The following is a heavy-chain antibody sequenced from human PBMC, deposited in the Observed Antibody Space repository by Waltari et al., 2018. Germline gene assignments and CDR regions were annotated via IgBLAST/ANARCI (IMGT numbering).Heavy chain of an antibody. CDR2: IRSKANSYAT. V-gene: IGHV3-73*01. CDR1: GFTFSGSA. D-gene: IGHD6-13*01. J-gene: IGHJ4*02. Sequence: EVQLVESGGGFVQPGGSLKLSCAASGFTFSGSAMHWVRQASGKGVGWVGRIRSKANSYATAYAASVKGRFTISRDDSKNSLHLQMNSLRAEDTAVYYCARSLFREQLYNYWGQGTLVTVSS. CDR3: ARSLFREQLYNY.